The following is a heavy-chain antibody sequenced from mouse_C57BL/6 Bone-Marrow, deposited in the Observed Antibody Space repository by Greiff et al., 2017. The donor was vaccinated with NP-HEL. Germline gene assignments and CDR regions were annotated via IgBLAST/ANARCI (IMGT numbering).Heavy chain of an antibody. V-gene: IGHV5-4*01. D-gene: IGHD4-1*01. CDR3: ARGPNPWFAY. CDR2: ISDGGSYT. Sequence: EVQRVESGGGLVKPGGSLKLSCASSGFTFSSYAMSWVRQTPEKRLEWVATISDGGSYTYYPDNVKGRFTISRDNAKNNLYLQMSHLKSEDTAMYYCARGPNPWFAYWGQGTLVTVSA. J-gene: IGHJ3*01. CDR1: GFTFSSYA.